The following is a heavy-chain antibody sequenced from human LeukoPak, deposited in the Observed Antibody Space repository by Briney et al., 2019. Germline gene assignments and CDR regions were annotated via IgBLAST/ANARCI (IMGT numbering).Heavy chain of an antibody. Sequence: SETLSLTCSVSGASISSNEHFWAWVRQSPGKGLEWIGGIYYVGSTYYDPSLKSRVTISVDKSKNQFSLEVTSVTAADTAVYFCARHFTSGYYYFDYWGHGALVTVSS. J-gene: IGHJ4*01. V-gene: IGHV4-39*01. CDR1: GASISSNEHF. D-gene: IGHD3-22*01. CDR3: ARHFTSGYYYFDY. CDR2: IYYVGST.